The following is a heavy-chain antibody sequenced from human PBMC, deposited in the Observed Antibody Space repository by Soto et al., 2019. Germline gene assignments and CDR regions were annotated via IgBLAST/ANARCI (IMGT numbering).Heavy chain of an antibody. CDR3: ARGSRSIAARLYWFDP. Sequence: GASVKVSCKASGYTFTSYGISWVRQAPGQGLEWMGWISAYNGNTNYAQKLQGRVTMTTDTSTSTAYMELRSLRSDDTAVYYCARGSRSIAARLYWFDPWGQGTLVTVSS. CDR2: ISAYNGNT. D-gene: IGHD6-6*01. V-gene: IGHV1-18*01. CDR1: GYTFTSYG. J-gene: IGHJ5*02.